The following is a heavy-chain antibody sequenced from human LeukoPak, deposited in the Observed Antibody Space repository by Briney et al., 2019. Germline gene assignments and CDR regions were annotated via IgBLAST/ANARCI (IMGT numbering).Heavy chain of an antibody. CDR3: PREWRTVGARDAYDI. CDR1: GFTVSSNY. D-gene: IGHD4-11*01. Sequence: GSLRLSCAASGFTVSSNYMSWFRQAPGKGLEWVSVTYPDGTTYYSDSAKGRFTISRHDSTNTLYLQMNSPRAEDTAVYYCPREWRTVGARDAYDIWGQGTMVTVSS. J-gene: IGHJ3*02. CDR2: TYPDGTT. V-gene: IGHV3-53*04.